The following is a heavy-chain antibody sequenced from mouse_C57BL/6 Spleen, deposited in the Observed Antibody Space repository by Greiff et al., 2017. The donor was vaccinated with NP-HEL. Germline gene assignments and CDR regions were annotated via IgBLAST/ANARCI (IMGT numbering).Heavy chain of an antibody. V-gene: IGHV5-6*01. CDR2: ISSGGSYT. D-gene: IGHD4-1*01. Sequence: EVKLVESGGDLVKPGGSLKLSCAASGFTFSSYGMSWVRQTPDKRLEWVATISSGGSYTYYPDSVKGRFTISRDNAKNTLYLQMSSLKSEDTAMYYCASLTGTKDFDYWGQGTTLTVSS. J-gene: IGHJ2*01. CDR1: GFTFSSYG. CDR3: ASLTGTKDFDY.